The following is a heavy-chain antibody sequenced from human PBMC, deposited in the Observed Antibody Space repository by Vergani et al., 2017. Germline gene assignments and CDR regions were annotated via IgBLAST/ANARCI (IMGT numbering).Heavy chain of an antibody. CDR1: VFTFSTYA. CDR2: ISTSSSYI. J-gene: IGHJ4*02. D-gene: IGHD1-14*01. Sequence: EVQLVESGGRLVKPGGSLRLSCAASVFTFSTYAMNWVRQAPGKGLGWVSSISTSSSYIYYADSVKGRFTISRDNAKNSLYLQMNNLRAEDTAVYYCARDTRGPEGADYWGQGTLVTVSS. CDR3: ARDTRGPEGADY. V-gene: IGHV3-21*02.